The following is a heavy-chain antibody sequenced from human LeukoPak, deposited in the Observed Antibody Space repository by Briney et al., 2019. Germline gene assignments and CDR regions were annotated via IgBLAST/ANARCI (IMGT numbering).Heavy chain of an antibody. Sequence: GGSLRLSCAASGFTFSSYAMHWVRQAPGKGLEWVSSISSSSSYIYYADSVKGRFTISRDNAKNSLYLQMNSLRAEDTAVYYCARDGPYYDSSGYYSYWGQGTLVTVSS. CDR2: ISSSSSYI. CDR1: GFTFSSYA. CDR3: ARDGPYYDSSGYYSY. D-gene: IGHD3-22*01. J-gene: IGHJ4*02. V-gene: IGHV3-21*01.